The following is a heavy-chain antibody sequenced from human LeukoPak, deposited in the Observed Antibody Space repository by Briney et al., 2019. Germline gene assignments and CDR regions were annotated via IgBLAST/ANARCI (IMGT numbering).Heavy chain of an antibody. CDR1: GFTFSSYG. CDR2: IRYDGSNK. V-gene: IGHV3-30*02. Sequence: PGGSLRLSCAASGFTFSSYGMHWVRQAPGKGLEWVALIRYDGSNKYYADSVKGRFTISRDNSKNTLYLQMNSLRAEDTAVYYCAKPVGNTYYYDSSGYSGSSGGYFDYWSQGTLVTVSS. D-gene: IGHD3-22*01. CDR3: AKPVGNTYYYDSSGYSGSSGGYFDY. J-gene: IGHJ4*02.